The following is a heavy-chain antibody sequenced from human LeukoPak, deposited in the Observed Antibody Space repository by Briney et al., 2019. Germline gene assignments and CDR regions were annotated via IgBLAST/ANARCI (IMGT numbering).Heavy chain of an antibody. CDR1: GFTFSSYG. V-gene: IGHV3-33*01. J-gene: IGHJ3*02. CDR2: IWYDGSNK. D-gene: IGHD4-17*01. CDR3: ARDGGANDAFDI. Sequence: GRSLRLSCAASGFTFSSYGMHWVRQAPGKGLEWVAVIWYDGSNKYYADSVKGRFTISRDNSKNTLYLQMNSLRAEDTAVYYCARDGGANDAFDIWGQGTMVTVSS.